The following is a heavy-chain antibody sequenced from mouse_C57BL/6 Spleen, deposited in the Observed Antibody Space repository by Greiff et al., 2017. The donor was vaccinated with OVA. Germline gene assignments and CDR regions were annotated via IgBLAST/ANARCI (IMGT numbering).Heavy chain of an antibody. CDR2: IYPGDGDT. CDR1: GYAFSSSW. CDR3: ASFPYYYMDY. V-gene: IGHV1-82*01. J-gene: IGHJ4*01. Sequence: VMLVESGPELVKPGASVKISCKASGYAFSSSWMNWVKQRPGKGLEWIGRIYPGDGDTNYNGKFKGKATLTADKSSSTAYMQLSSLTSEDSAVYFCASFPYYYMDYWGQGTSVTVSS.